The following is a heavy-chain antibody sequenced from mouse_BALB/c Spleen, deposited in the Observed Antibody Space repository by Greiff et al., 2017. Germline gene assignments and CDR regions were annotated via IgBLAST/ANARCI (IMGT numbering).Heavy chain of an antibody. D-gene: IGHD2-14*01. J-gene: IGHJ4*01. Sequence: EVQLQQSGPELEKPGASVKISCKASGYSFTGYNMNWVKQSNGKSLEWIGNIDPYYGGTSYNQKFKGKATLTVDKSSSTAYMELARLTSEDSAIYYCARGQVPLYYYAMDYWGQGTSVTVSS. CDR2: IDPYYGGT. CDR1: GYSFTGYN. V-gene: IGHV1S135*01. CDR3: ARGQVPLYYYAMDY.